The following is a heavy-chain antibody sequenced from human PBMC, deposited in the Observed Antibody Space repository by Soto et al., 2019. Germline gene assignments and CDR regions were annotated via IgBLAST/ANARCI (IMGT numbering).Heavy chain of an antibody. Sequence: GESLKISCKGSGYSFTSYWISWVRLMPGKGLEWMGRIDPSDSYTSYRPSFQGHVTISGDKSISTAYLQWSSLKASDTAMYYCARRPSGAAASSFDYWGQGTLVTVSS. CDR2: IDPSDSYT. CDR3: ARRPSGAAASSFDY. V-gene: IGHV5-10-1*01. CDR1: GYSFTSYW. D-gene: IGHD6-13*01. J-gene: IGHJ4*02.